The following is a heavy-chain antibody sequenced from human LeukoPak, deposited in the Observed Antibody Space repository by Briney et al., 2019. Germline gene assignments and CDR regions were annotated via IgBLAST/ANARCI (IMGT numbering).Heavy chain of an antibody. D-gene: IGHD6-13*01. CDR2: IYYSGST. J-gene: IGHJ5*02. V-gene: IGHV4-59*08. CDR3: ARRVAAAGTGLFDP. Sequence: SETLSLTCTVSGGSISSYYWSWIRQPPGKGLEWIGYIYYSGSTNYNPSLKSRVTISVDTSKNQFSLKLSSVTAADTAVYYCARRVAAAGTGLFDPWGQGTLVTVSS. CDR1: GGSISSYY.